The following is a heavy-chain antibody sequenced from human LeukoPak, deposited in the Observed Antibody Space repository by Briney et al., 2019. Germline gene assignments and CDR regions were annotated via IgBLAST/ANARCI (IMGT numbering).Heavy chain of an antibody. CDR2: IIPIFGTA. J-gene: IGHJ5*02. CDR3: ARSPLVLSTWFDP. V-gene: IGHV1-69*13. D-gene: IGHD2-8*01. CDR1: GGTFSSYA. Sequence: ASVKVSCKASGGTFSSYAISWVRQAPGQGLEWMGGIIPIFGTANYAQKFQGRVTITANESTSTAYMELSSLRSEDAAVYYCARSPLVLSTWFDPWGQGTLVTVSS.